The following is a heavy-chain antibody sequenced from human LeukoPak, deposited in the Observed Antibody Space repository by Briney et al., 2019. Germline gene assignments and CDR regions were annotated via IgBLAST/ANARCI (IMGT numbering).Heavy chain of an antibody. J-gene: IGHJ4*02. CDR1: GFTFSDYW. V-gene: IGHV3-7*03. CDR3: ARDLIRSVAY. Sequence: GGSLRLSCTPSGFTFSDYWMAWVRQAPGKGLEWVANIKQDGSETSYVDSVRGRFTISRDNAKNSMYLQMNSVRDEDTAVYYCARDLIRSVAYWGQGTLVTVSS. CDR2: IKQDGSET.